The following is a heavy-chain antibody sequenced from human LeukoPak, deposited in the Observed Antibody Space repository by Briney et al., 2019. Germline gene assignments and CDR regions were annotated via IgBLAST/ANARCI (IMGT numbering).Heavy chain of an antibody. J-gene: IGHJ4*02. V-gene: IGHV3-7*01. CDR2: IKQDGSEK. CDR3: ARSRSAGY. Sequence: GGSLRLSCAGSGFTFSSYWMNWVRQAPGKGLEWVASIKQDGSEKYYVDSVKGRFTISRDNAKNSLYLQMDSLRAEDTAVYYCARSRSAGYWGQGTLVTVSS. CDR1: GFTFSSYW.